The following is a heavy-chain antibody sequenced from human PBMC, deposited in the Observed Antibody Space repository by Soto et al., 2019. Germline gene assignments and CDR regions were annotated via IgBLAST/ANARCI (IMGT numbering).Heavy chain of an antibody. CDR3: ARGGGTREGLDY. CDR1: GYSFTTYY. V-gene: IGHV1-18*01. CDR2: INTYNGIT. Sequence: QVQLMHSGAEVEKPGASVMVSCRTSGYSFTTYYVSWVRQAPGQGLEWLGWINTYNGITNYAQGLQGRVSLTTDTSTRTAYMELRSLRSDDTAVYYFARGGGTREGLDYWGQGTLVTVSS. J-gene: IGHJ4*02. D-gene: IGHD2-8*01.